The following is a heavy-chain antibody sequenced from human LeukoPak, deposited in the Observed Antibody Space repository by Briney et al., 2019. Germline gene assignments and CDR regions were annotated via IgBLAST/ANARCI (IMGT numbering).Heavy chain of an antibody. D-gene: IGHD6-19*01. CDR2: IYPNTGGT. J-gene: IGHJ4*02. CDR3: ARNGISVAGYDY. Sequence: ASVKVSCKASGYTFTGYYMHWVRQAPGQGLEWMGWIYPNTGGTNDAQKFRGRVTMTRDTSISTAYMELNRLGSDDTAVYYCARNGISVAGYDYWGQGTVVTVSS. V-gene: IGHV1-2*02. CDR1: GYTFTGYY.